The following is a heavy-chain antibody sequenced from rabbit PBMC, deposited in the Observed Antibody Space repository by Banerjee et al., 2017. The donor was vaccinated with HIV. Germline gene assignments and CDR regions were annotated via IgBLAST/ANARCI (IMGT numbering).Heavy chain of an antibody. J-gene: IGHJ4*01. V-gene: IGHV1S45*01. CDR1: SRSSSSSYW. Sequence: EEDGGDLLEPVAALTLTSTASSRSSSSSYWISWVRQAPGKGLEWSAGIYTGSSGSAYYASSKSRCITINTPSTTAALLKTSRMTVAAPAYFFCARVYDHAGCDFNLWGPGTLVTVS. CDR2: IYTGSSGSA. D-gene: IGHD4-2*01. CDR3: ARVYDHAGCDFNL.